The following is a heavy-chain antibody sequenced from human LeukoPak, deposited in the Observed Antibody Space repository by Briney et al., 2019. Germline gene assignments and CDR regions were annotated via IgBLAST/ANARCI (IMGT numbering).Heavy chain of an antibody. V-gene: IGHV3-48*01. CDR2: IHGRSSPI. CDR1: GFTFSTHS. D-gene: IGHD6-13*01. J-gene: IGHJ4*02. CDR3: ARDASNGQQDY. Sequence: PRRSLRLSCAASGFTFSTHSVNLVRQAPGKGLQWVSYIHGRSSPIYYADSVRGRFTISRDNAKNSVSLHMNSLRVEDTAVYYCARDASNGQQDYWGQGTLVTVSS.